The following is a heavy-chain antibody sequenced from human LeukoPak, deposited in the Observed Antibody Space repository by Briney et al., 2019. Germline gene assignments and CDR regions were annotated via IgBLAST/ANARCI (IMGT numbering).Heavy chain of an antibody. J-gene: IGHJ4*02. CDR2: INWNGGST. CDR1: GFTFDDYG. V-gene: IGHV3-20*04. CDR3: ARGIRFLEWLSGFDY. D-gene: IGHD3-3*01. Sequence: PGGSLRLSCAASGFTFDDYGMSWVRQVPGEGLEWVSGINWNGGSTGYADSVKGRFTISRDNAKNSLYLQMDSLRVEDTALYYCARGIRFLEWLSGFDYWGQGTLVTVSS.